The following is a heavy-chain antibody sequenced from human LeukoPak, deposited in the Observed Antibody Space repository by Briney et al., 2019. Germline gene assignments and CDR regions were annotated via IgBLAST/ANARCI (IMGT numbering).Heavy chain of an antibody. Sequence: ASVKVSCKASGYTFTSYYIHWVRQAPGQGLEWMGLINPSADSTNSAQKFQGRVTMTRDTSTITVYMELSSLRSEDTAVYYCARAEDYDSSGYTIPDVWGKGTTVTISS. V-gene: IGHV1-46*01. CDR1: GYTFTSYY. D-gene: IGHD3-22*01. J-gene: IGHJ6*04. CDR3: ARAEDYDSSGYTIPDV. CDR2: INPSADST.